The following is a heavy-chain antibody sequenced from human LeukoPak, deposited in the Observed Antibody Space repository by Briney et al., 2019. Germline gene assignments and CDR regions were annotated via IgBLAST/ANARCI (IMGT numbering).Heavy chain of an antibody. J-gene: IGHJ4*02. Sequence: GRSLRLSCAASGFTFSSYAMHWVRQASGKGLEWVAVISYDGSNKYYADSVKGRFTISRDNSKNTLYLQMNSLRAEDTAVYYCAKDISMVQFDYWGQGTLVTVSS. CDR3: AKDISMVQFDY. CDR2: ISYDGSNK. CDR1: GFTFSSYA. D-gene: IGHD3-10*01. V-gene: IGHV3-30-3*01.